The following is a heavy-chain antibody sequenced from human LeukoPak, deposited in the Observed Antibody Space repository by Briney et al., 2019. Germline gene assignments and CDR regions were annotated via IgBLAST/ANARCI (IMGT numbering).Heavy chain of an antibody. Sequence: MASETLSLTCTASGGSIGSYYWRWIRQPAGKGLEWIWRIYTSGSTNYIPSHKSRVTMSVDTSKNQFSLKLSSVTAADTAVYYCARPADCSSTSCRGGAAFDIWGQGTMVTVSS. V-gene: IGHV4-4*07. D-gene: IGHD2-2*01. CDR3: ARPADCSSTSCRGGAAFDI. J-gene: IGHJ3*02. CDR2: IYTSGST. CDR1: GGSIGSYY.